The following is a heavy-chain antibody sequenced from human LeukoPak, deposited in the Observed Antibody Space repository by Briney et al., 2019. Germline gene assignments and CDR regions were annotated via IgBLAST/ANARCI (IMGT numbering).Heavy chain of an antibody. D-gene: IGHD2-2*01. Sequence: SGPTLVNPTQTLTLTCTFSGFSLSTSGVGVGWIRQPPGKALEWLALIYWNDDKRYSPSLKSRLTITKDTSKNQVVLTMTNMDPVDTATYYCAHRPSLYCSSTSFYHEFDYWGQGTLVTVSS. V-gene: IGHV2-5*01. CDR1: GFSLSTSGVG. CDR3: AHRPSLYCSSTSFYHEFDY. J-gene: IGHJ4*02. CDR2: IYWNDDK.